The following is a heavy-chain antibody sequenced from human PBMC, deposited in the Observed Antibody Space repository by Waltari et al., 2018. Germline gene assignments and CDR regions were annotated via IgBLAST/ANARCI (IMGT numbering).Heavy chain of an antibody. J-gene: IGHJ5*02. Sequence: QVQLQESGPGLVKPSETLSLTCAVSGYSLSSGYYWGWIRHPPGKGLEWIGSIYHSGSTYYNPSLKSRVTISVDTSKIQFSLKLSSVTAADTAVYYCARQDGSGHIDWFDPWGQGTLVTVSS. CDR3: ARQDGSGHIDWFDP. V-gene: IGHV4-38-2*01. CDR2: IYHSGST. CDR1: GYSLSSGYY.